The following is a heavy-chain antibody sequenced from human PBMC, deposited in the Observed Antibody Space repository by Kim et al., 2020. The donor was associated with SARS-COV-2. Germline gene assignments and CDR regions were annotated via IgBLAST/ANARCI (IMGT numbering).Heavy chain of an antibody. CDR1: GGTFSSYA. Sequence: SVKVSCKASGGTFSSYAISWVRQAPGQGLEWMGGIIPIFGTANYAQKFQGRVTITADESTSTAYMELSSLRSEDTAVYYFSRDGVATNYDSSGYYFDYW. CDR2: IIPIFGTA. CDR3: SRDGVATNYDSSGYYFDY. J-gene: IGHJ4*01. D-gene: IGHD3-22*01. V-gene: IGHV1-69*13.